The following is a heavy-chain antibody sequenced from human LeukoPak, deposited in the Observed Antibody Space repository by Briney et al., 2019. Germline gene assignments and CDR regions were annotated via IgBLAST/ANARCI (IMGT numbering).Heavy chain of an antibody. CDR1: GYTFSTYW. CDR3: TTDEQGDYYYGMDV. V-gene: IGHV3-7*01. Sequence: PGGSLRLSCAASGYTFSTYWMSWVRQAPGKGPEGVANINQAGSQKYYVDSVKGRFTISRDNAKNSLYLQMNSLRAEDTAVYYCTTDEQGDYYYGMDVWGQGTTVTVSS. D-gene: IGHD3-16*01. J-gene: IGHJ6*02. CDR2: INQAGSQK.